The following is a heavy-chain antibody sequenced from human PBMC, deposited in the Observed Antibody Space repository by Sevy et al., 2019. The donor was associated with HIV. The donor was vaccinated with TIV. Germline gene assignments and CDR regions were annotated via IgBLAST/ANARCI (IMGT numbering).Heavy chain of an antibody. D-gene: IGHD2-15*01. Sequence: GGSLRLSCAASGFTFRRYAMHLVRQAPGQGLESVAVISYDGGKTYHADCVKGRFTISRDNSENTLYLQMNSLRAEDTAVYYCTRDGGGDYFDFWGLGTLVTVSS. J-gene: IGHJ4*02. CDR2: ISYDGGKT. V-gene: IGHV3-30*04. CDR3: TRDGGGDYFDF. CDR1: GFTFRRYA.